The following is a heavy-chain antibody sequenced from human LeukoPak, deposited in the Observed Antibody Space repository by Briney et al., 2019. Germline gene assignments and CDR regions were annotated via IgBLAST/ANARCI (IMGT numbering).Heavy chain of an antibody. J-gene: IGHJ6*03. CDR2: IYYSGST. CDR3: ARGTSSNYSRRYYYYYMDV. CDR1: GGSISSYY. Sequence: SETLALTCTVSGGSISSYYRSWIRQPPGKALEWIGYIYYSGSTNYNPSLKSRVTISVDTSKNQFSLKLSSVTAADTAVYYCARGTSSNYSRRYYYYYMDVWGKGTTVTVSS. D-gene: IGHD4-11*01. V-gene: IGHV4-59*01.